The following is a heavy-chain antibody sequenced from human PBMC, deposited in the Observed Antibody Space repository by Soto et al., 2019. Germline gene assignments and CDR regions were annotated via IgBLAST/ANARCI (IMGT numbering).Heavy chain of an antibody. CDR2: IHYSGST. CDR1: GGSVSSGSFY. D-gene: IGHD3-22*01. Sequence: SETLSLTCTVSGGSVSSGSFYWSWIRQPPGKGLEWIGNIHYSGSTNHNPSLKSRVTISVDTSKNHVSLNLSSVTAADTAVYFCARDSSKDSRDEDHLYYFDYWGQGTQVTVSS. V-gene: IGHV4-61*03. CDR3: ARDSSKDSRDEDHLYYFDY. J-gene: IGHJ4*02.